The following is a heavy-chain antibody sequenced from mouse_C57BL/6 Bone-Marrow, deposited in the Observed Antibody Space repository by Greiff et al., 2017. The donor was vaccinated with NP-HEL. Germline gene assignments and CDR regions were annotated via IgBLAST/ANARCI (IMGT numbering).Heavy chain of an antibody. CDR3: ARGLLDNFDY. D-gene: IGHD1-1*01. CDR2: IYPSDRDT. Sequence: VQRVESGAELVRPGSSVKLSCKASGYTFTSYWMDWVKQRPGQGLEWIGNIYPSDRDTQYNQKFKDKATLTVDQSSSTAYMQLSSLTSEDSAVYYCARGLLDNFDYWGQGTPLTVSS. V-gene: IGHV1-61*01. J-gene: IGHJ2*01. CDR1: GYTFTSYW.